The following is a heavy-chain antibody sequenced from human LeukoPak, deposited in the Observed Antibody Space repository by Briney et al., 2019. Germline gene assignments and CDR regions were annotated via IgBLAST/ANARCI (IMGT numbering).Heavy chain of an antibody. V-gene: IGHV3-23*01. Sequence: GGSLRLSCAASGFTFANYAMSWVRQAPGKGLEWVSAITGSGGSTYYADSVKGRFTISRDYSKNTLYLQMNSLRAEDTAVYYCAKYGSTVFTPNFDYWGQGTLVTVPS. D-gene: IGHD4-23*01. CDR1: GFTFANYA. CDR2: ITGSGGST. J-gene: IGHJ4*02. CDR3: AKYGSTVFTPNFDY.